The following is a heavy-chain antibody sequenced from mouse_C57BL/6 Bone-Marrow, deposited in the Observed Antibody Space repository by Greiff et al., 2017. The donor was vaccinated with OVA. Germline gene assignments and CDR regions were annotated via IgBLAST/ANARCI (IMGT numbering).Heavy chain of an antibody. J-gene: IGHJ2*01. CDR1: GYTFTSYW. CDR3: ASSLPMIVTT. V-gene: IGHV1-59*01. D-gene: IGHD2-3*01. CDR2: IDPSDSYT. Sequence: VQLQQPGAELVRPGTSVKLSCKASGYTFTSYWMHWVKQRPGQGLEWIGVIDPSDSYTNYNQKFKGKATLTVDTSSSTAYMQLSSLTSEDSAVYYCASSLPMIVTTWGQGTTLTVSS.